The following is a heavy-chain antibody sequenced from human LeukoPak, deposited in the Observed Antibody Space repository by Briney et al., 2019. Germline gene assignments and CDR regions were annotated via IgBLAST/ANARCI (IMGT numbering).Heavy chain of an antibody. CDR2: FDVAETDT. D-gene: IGHD3-16*01. J-gene: IGHJ4*02. V-gene: IGHV1-24*01. CDR3: ARRGSWGEPRPFDY. Sequence: ASVKVSCKVSGYTLSELSMHWVRQSPGKGLEWMGGFDVAETDTIYAQKFQGRVTMTEDTSTDTAYMELNSLSSEDTAVYYCARRGSWGEPRPFDYWGQGSLVTVSS. CDR1: GYTLSELS.